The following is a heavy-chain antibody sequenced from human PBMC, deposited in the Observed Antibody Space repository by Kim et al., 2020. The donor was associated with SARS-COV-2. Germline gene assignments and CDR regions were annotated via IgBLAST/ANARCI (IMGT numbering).Heavy chain of an antibody. CDR3: ARGTYYYGSGSYYKTYYGMDV. D-gene: IGHD3-10*01. V-gene: IGHV4-34*01. CDR2: INHSGST. CDR1: GGSFSGYY. Sequence: SETLSLTCAVYGGSFSGYYWSWIRQPPGKGLEWIGEINHSGSTNYNPSLKSRVTISVDTSKNQFSLKLSSVTAADTAVYYCARGTYYYGSGSYYKTYYGMDVWGQGTTVTVSS. J-gene: IGHJ6*02.